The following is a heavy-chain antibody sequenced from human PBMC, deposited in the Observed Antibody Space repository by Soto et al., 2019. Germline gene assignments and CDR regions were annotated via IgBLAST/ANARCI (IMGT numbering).Heavy chain of an antibody. V-gene: IGHV1-69*01. CDR3: ARASDTNGYYY. CDR1: GGTFKNYA. J-gene: IGHJ4*02. D-gene: IGHD2-8*01. CDR2: ILPVFDEL. Sequence: QVQLVQSESEVKKPGSSVKVSCKVSGGTFKNYAISWVRQAPGQGLEWVGGILPVFDELNYAPKLQGRVTNTGEEVKSTAHLELGNLTSEDPGVYFCARASDTNGYYYWGQGTLVTVSS.